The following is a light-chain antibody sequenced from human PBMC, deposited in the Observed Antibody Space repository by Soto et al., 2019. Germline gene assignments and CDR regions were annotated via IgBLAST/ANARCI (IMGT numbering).Light chain of an antibody. CDR3: SSYTGSSTYVV. CDR1: SSDVAGYNY. J-gene: IGLJ2*01. CDR2: DVS. V-gene: IGLV2-14*01. Sequence: QSALTQPASVCGSPGQSITISCTGTSSDVAGYNYVSWYQQHPGKAPKLMIYDVSNRPSGVSNRFSGSKSANTASLTISGLQAEDEADYYCSSYTGSSTYVVFGGGTKLTVL.